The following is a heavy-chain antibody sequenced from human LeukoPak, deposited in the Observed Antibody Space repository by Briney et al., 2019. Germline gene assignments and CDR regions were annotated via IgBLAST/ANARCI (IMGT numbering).Heavy chain of an antibody. D-gene: IGHD4-23*01. Sequence: SVKVSCKPSGGAFSSYDISWLRQAPGQGLEWMGGITPIFGTANYAQKFQGRVTITAVESMSTAYMELSSLRSEDTAVYYCARGWLAETTVVTPYNYWGQGTLVTVSS. CDR2: ITPIFGTA. CDR1: GGAFSSYD. CDR3: ARGWLAETTVVTPYNY. V-gene: IGHV1-69*13. J-gene: IGHJ4*02.